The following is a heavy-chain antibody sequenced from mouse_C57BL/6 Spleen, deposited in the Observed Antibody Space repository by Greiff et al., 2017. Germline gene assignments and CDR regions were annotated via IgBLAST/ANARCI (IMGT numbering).Heavy chain of an antibody. Sequence: QVQLQQPGAELVRPGTSVKLSCKASGYTFTSYWMHWVKQRPGQGLGWIGVIDPSDSYTNYNEKFKGKATLTVDASTSTAYMQLSSLTSEDSAVYYCARERLLRLYYFDYWGQGTTLTVSS. CDR2: IDPSDSYT. V-gene: IGHV1-59*01. D-gene: IGHD2-3*01. CDR1: GYTFTSYW. J-gene: IGHJ2*01. CDR3: ARERLLRLYYFDY.